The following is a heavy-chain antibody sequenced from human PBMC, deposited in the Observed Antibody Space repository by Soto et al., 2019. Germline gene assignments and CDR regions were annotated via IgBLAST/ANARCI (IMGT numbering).Heavy chain of an antibody. CDR3: AREKGHIVVVTAPNGMDV. Sequence: ASVKVSCKASGYTFTSYYMHWVRQAPGQGLEWMGIINPIGGSTSYAQKFQGRVTMTRDTSTSTVYMELSSLRSEDTAVCYCAREKGHIVVVTAPNGMDVWGQGTTVTVSS. CDR1: GYTFTSYY. J-gene: IGHJ6*02. V-gene: IGHV1-46*01. CDR2: INPIGGST. D-gene: IGHD2-21*02.